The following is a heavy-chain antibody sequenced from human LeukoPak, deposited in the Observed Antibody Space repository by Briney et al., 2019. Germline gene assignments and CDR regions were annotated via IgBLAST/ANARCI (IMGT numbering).Heavy chain of an antibody. CDR3: ASRLLGYCSSTSCPTPYYFDY. D-gene: IGHD2-2*01. Sequence: SETLSLTCAVYGGSFSGYYWSWIRQPPGKGLEWIGEINHSGSTNYNPSLKSRVTISVDTSKNQFSLKLSSVTAADTAVYYCASRLLGYCSSTSCPTPYYFDYWGQGTLATVSS. CDR1: GGSFSGYY. J-gene: IGHJ4*02. V-gene: IGHV4-34*01. CDR2: INHSGST.